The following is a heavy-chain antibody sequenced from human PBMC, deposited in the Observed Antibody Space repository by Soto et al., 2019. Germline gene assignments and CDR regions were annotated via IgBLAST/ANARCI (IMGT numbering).Heavy chain of an antibody. Sequence: TLSLTCTVSGGSISSYYWSWIRQPPGKGLEWIGYIYYSGSTNYNPSLKSRVAISVDTSKNQFSLKLSSVTAADTAVYYCARGYCSGGNCYRFNFDNWGQGTLVTVSS. CDR1: GGSISSYY. CDR2: IYYSGST. V-gene: IGHV4-59*01. J-gene: IGHJ4*02. D-gene: IGHD2-15*01. CDR3: ARGYCSGGNCYRFNFDN.